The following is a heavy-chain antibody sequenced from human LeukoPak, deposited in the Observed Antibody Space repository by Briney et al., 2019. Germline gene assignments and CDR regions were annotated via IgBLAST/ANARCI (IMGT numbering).Heavy chain of an antibody. Sequence: GGSLRLSCSASGFTFRDSYMSWIRQAPGRGLEWISYISGTSSTVYYRDSVKGRFTISRDNAKNTLSLQMDRLTVEDTAVYYCATSEDFWSSYTIDFWGRGILVTVSS. V-gene: IGHV3-11*04. D-gene: IGHD3-3*01. CDR1: GFTFRDSY. CDR3: ATSEDFWSSYTIDF. CDR2: ISGTSSTV. J-gene: IGHJ4*02.